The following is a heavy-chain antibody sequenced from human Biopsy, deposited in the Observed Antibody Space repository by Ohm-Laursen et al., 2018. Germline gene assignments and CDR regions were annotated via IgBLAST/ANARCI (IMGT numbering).Heavy chain of an antibody. CDR3: ARHPTGFWFDP. CDR1: GDSISTSTTYY. V-gene: IGHV4-39*01. J-gene: IGHJ5*02. CDR2: IYNSETT. Sequence: SETLSLTCIVSGDSISTSTTYYWAWLRQPSGKGLEWIGSIYNSETTFYNPSLKSRVAISVDTSTNQFSLKVSSVTAADTALYYCARHPTGFWFDPWGHGTLVTVSS.